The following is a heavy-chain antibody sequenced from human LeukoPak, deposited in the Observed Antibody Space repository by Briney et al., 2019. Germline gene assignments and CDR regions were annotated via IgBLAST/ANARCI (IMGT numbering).Heavy chain of an antibody. CDR3: ARERAAAGNSWFDP. Sequence: GASVKVSCKASGGTFISYAISWVRQAPGQGLEWMGGIIPIFGTANYAQKFQGRVTITADESTSTAYMELSSLRSEDTAVYYCARERAAAGNSWFDPWGQGTLVTVSS. CDR2: IIPIFGTA. CDR1: GGTFISYA. J-gene: IGHJ5*02. D-gene: IGHD6-13*01. V-gene: IGHV1-69*13.